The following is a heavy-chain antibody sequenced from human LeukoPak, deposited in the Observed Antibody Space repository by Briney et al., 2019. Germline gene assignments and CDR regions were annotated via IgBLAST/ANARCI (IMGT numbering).Heavy chain of an antibody. Sequence: SETLSLTCTVSGGSISSYYWSWIQQPPGKGLEWIGYIYYSGSTNYNPSLKSRVTISVDTSKNQFSLKLSSVTAADTAVYYCAREAYYYDSSGYPGWYFDLWGRGTLVTVSS. CDR3: AREAYYYDSSGYPGWYFDL. D-gene: IGHD3-22*01. CDR2: IYYSGST. J-gene: IGHJ2*01. CDR1: GGSISSYY. V-gene: IGHV4-59*01.